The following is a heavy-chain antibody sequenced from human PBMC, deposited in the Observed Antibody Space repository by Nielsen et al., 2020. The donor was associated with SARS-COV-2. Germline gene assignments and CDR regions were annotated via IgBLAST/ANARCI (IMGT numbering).Heavy chain of an antibody. D-gene: IGHD2-21*02. J-gene: IGHJ4*02. CDR1: GFAFRTHS. Sequence: GESLKISCAASGFAFRTHSMNWLRQAPGKGLEWISYISSGGHSIYYADSVKGRFPISRDNAKNSLYLQMNSLRDEDTAVYYCVRGEFGDYRISVWGQGTLVTVSS. V-gene: IGHV3-48*02. CDR3: VRGEFGDYRISV. CDR2: ISSGGHSI.